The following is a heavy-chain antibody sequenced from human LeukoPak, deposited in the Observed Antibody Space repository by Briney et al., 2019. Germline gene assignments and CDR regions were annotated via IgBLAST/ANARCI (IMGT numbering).Heavy chain of an antibody. D-gene: IGHD1-26*01. CDR3: ARDKKVGPTTLDY. V-gene: IGHV3-7*01. J-gene: IGHJ4*02. CDR2: IKQDGSEK. Sequence: GGSLRLSCAASGFTFSIYWMSWVRQSPERGLEWVANIKQDGSEKYYVDSVKGRFTISRDNAQNSLYLQMTGLRADDTALYYCARDKKVGPTTLDYWGQGTLVTVSS. CDR1: GFTFSIYW.